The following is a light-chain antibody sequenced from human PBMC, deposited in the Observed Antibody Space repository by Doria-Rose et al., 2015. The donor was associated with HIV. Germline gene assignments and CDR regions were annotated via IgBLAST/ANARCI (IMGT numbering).Light chain of an antibody. J-gene: IGKJ1*01. CDR2: DGS. V-gene: IGKV3-20*01. Sequence: EIVLTQSPGTLSLSPGERATLSCRASQSFSSTYLAWYRQQPGQAPSLLIYDGSTRSAGFPDSFSASVSGTDFTLTINRLEPEDFALYYCHQYGTSWTFGQGTKVEI. CDR1: QSFSSTY. CDR3: HQYGTSWT.